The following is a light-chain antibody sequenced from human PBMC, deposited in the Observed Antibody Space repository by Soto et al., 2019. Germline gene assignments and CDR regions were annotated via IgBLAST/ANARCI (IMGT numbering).Light chain of an antibody. CDR3: QQYGSSPIA. Sequence: EIVLTQSPATLSLSPGERATISCRASQGVASRYLAWYQQKPGQAPRLLIYGASTRATGIPDRFSGSGLGTDFTLSISRLEPEDFAVYYCQQYGSSPIAFGQGTRLEIK. CDR1: QGVASRY. V-gene: IGKV3-20*01. J-gene: IGKJ5*01. CDR2: GAS.